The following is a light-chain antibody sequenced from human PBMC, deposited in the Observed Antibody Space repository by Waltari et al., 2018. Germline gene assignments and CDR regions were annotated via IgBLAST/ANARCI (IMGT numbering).Light chain of an antibody. CDR3: GTWDSSLSGAV. CDR2: ETP. J-gene: IGLJ7*01. Sequence: SVLPPPPSVSAAPGPRVPLPCPGGRPNLRPHYVSWYRQFPGTAPKRLSSETPVRPSGIPGRFSGSKSGTSATLDITGLQAGDEADYYCGTWDSSLSGAVFGGGTHLTVL. CDR1: RPNLRPHY. V-gene: IGLV1-51*02.